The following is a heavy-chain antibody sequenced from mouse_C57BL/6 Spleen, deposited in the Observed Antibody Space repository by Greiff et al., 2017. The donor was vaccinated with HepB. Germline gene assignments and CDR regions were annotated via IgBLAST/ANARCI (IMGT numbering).Heavy chain of an antibody. CDR2: INPGSGGT. J-gene: IGHJ4*01. CDR3: AGAFYAIDY. CDR1: GYAFTNYL. Sequence: SGAELVRPGTSVKVSCKASGYAFTNYLIEWVKQRPGQGLEWIGVINPGSGGTNYNEKFKGKATLTADKSSSTAYMQLSSLTSEDSAVYFCAGAFYAIDYWGQGTSVTVSS. V-gene: IGHV1-54*01.